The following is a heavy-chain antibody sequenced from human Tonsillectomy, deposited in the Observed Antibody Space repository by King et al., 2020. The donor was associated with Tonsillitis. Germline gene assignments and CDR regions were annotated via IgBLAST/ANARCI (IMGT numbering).Heavy chain of an antibody. V-gene: IGHV4-59*08. CDR2: IYYSGST. J-gene: IGHJ4*02. CDR3: ARHFSGHDYYFDY. D-gene: IGHD5-12*01. CDR1: GGSISSYF. Sequence: HVQLQESGPGLVKPSETLSLTCTVSGGSISSYFWSWIRQPPGKGMEWIGYIYYSGSTNYNPSLKSRVTISVDMSKNQFSLKLSSVTAADTAVYYCARHFSGHDYYFDYWGQGTLVTVSS.